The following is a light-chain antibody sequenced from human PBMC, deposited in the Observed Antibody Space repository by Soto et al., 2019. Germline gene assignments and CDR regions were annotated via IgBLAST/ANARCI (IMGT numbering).Light chain of an antibody. CDR3: QHPPHRPIA. CDR2: DTS. CDR1: ETIRGL. V-gene: IGKV3-11*01. J-gene: IGKJ5*01. Sequence: PATWSVAAGESGRVSSGASETIRGLLAWYQQRPGQPPRLLIYDTSNRATGIPARFSGSGSGPHFTLTISGLEPADPRVYYCQHPPHRPIAFAQGTRLENK.